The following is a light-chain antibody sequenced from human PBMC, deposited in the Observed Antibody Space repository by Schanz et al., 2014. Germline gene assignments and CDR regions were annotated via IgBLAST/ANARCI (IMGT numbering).Light chain of an antibody. Sequence: QSALTQPASVSGSPGQSITTSCTGTSSDVGGYNYVSWYQQHPGKAPKLMIYDVSNRPSGVSNRFSGSKSGNTASLTISGLQAEDEADYYCCSYAGSYTWVFGGGTKLTVL. CDR2: DVS. J-gene: IGLJ3*02. CDR3: CSYAGSYTWV. CDR1: SSDVGGYNY. V-gene: IGLV2-14*01.